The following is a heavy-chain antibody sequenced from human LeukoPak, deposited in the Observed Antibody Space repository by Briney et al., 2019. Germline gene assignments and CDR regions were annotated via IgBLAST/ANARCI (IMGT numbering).Heavy chain of an antibody. D-gene: IGHD6-6*01. J-gene: IGHJ4*02. CDR3: ARQADDSSSSLVYFDY. CDR1: GGSISSHY. Sequence: SETLSLTCAASGGSISSHYWSWIRQPPGKGLEWIGFIYYSGTTKYNPSLKSRVTISADTSKNQFSLKLSSVTAADTAVYYCARQADDSSSSLVYFDYWGQGTLVTVSS. V-gene: IGHV4-59*08. CDR2: IYYSGTT.